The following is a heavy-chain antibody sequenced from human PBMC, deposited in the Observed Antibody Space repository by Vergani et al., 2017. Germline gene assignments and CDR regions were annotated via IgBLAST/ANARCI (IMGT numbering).Heavy chain of an antibody. D-gene: IGHD4-23*01. CDR1: GFTFGDYA. J-gene: IGHJ2*01. CDR3: TNSGNSDLYCDL. CDR2: IRRKAYGGTT. V-gene: IGHV3-49*05. Sequence: EVQLVESGGGLVKPGGSLRLSCAASGFTFGDYALSWFRRAPGKGLEWGGFIRRKAYGGTTEYAASVQGRFTIARDDSKSIAYLQMNSLKTEDTAVYYCTNSGNSDLYCDLWGRGTLVTVSS.